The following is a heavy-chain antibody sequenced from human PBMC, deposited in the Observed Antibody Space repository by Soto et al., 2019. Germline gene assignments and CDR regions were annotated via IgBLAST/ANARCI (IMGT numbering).Heavy chain of an antibody. CDR2: IDTSGNT. Sequence: PSETLSLTCTVSGGSISTYYWSWIRQPAGKGLEWIGRIDTSGNTNYNPTLKSRVTMSVDTYKKQFSLKRTSVTAADTAVYYCARYSSNWFQTEGMDVWGQGTTVTVSS. J-gene: IGHJ6*02. CDR1: GGSISTYY. CDR3: ARYSSNWFQTEGMDV. D-gene: IGHD6-13*01. V-gene: IGHV4-4*07.